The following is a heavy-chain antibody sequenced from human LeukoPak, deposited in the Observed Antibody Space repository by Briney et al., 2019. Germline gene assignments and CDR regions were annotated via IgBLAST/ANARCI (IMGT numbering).Heavy chain of an antibody. Sequence: ASVKVSCKASGGTFSDYALNWVRQAPGHGLEWMGGIIPIFGTANYAQKFQGRVTITADKSTSTAYMELSSLRSEDTAVYYCARLTRGYSYGFHNWFDPWGQGTLVTVSS. CDR2: IIPIFGTA. D-gene: IGHD5-18*01. CDR3: ARLTRGYSYGFHNWFDP. V-gene: IGHV1-69*06. J-gene: IGHJ5*02. CDR1: GGTFSDYA.